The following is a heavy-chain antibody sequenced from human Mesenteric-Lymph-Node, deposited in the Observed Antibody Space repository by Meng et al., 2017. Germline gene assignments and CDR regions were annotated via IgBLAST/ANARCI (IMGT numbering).Heavy chain of an antibody. CDR1: GFTFSSHGM. D-gene: IGHD3-10*01. J-gene: IGHJ4*02. CDR3: ARDRNLVFPSDSGSRISYYFDS. Sequence: ESLKISCAASGFTFSSHGMSWVRQAPGKGLEWIGEMYHSGSTNYNPSLKSRVTISVDKSKNQFSLKLSSVTAADTAVYYCARDRNLVFPSDSGSRISYYFDSWGQGTLVTVSS. CDR2: MYHSGST. V-gene: IGHV4/OR15-8*01.